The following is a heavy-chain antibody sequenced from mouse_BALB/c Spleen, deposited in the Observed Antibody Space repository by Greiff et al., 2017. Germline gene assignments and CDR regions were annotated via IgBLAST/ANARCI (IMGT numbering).Heavy chain of an antibody. Sequence: EVKLMESGGGLVQPGGSLRLSCATSGFTFTDYYMSWVRQPPGKALEWLGFIRNKANGYTTEYSASVKGRFTISRDNSQSILYLQMNTLRAEDSATYYCARDRSDGYYAMDYWGQGTSVTVSS. J-gene: IGHJ4*01. CDR1: GFTFTDYY. CDR3: ARDRSDGYYAMDY. D-gene: IGHD2-3*01. CDR2: IRNKANGYTT. V-gene: IGHV7-3*02.